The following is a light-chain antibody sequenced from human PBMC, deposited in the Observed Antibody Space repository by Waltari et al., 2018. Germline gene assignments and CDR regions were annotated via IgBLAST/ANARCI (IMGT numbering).Light chain of an antibody. Sequence: DIVLTQSPATLSLSPGERDTLSCRASQSVNNYLAWYQQKPCQAPRLLIYGASNRATGIPARFSGSGSGTDFTLTISTLEPEDFAVYYCQQRRNWPLTFGGGTKVEIK. CDR3: QQRRNWPLT. CDR1: QSVNNY. CDR2: GAS. J-gene: IGKJ4*01. V-gene: IGKV3-11*01.